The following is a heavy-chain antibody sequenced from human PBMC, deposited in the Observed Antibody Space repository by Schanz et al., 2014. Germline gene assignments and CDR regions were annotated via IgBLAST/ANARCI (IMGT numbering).Heavy chain of an antibody. CDR1: GFSFSTYA. CDR3: ARNWKGYHILGRPGWSDGMDV. J-gene: IGHJ6*02. V-gene: IGHV3-23*04. CDR2: ISGRGDST. D-gene: IGHD3-3*01. Sequence: EVQLVESGGGLAQPGGSLRLSCAASGFSFSTYAMNWVRQAPGKGLEWVSLISGRGDSTHYADSVKGRFTISRDNSRKTLSLQMNSLRAEDTAVYYCARNWKGYHILGRPGWSDGMDVWGQGTTVTVSS.